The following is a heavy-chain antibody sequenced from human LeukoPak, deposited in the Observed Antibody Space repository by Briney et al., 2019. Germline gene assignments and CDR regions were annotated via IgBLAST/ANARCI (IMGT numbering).Heavy chain of an antibody. Sequence: PGGPLRFSCAGSGFTFSTYWMTWVRQAPGKGLEGVANIKQDGSEKYCVDSVKGRFTISRDNAQNSLYLQRSSLRAEDTAAYYCARPRDSGWSKTWDYWGQGSLVTVSS. D-gene: IGHD6-13*01. J-gene: IGHJ4*02. CDR2: IKQDGSEK. V-gene: IGHV3-7*03. CDR3: ARPRDSGWSKTWDY. CDR1: GFTFSTYW.